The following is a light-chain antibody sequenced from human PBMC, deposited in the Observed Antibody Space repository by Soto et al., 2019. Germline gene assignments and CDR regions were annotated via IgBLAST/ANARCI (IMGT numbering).Light chain of an antibody. J-gene: IGKJ1*01. CDR3: QQYGSSPKT. Sequence: EIVLTQSPGTLSLSPGERATLSCRASQSVSSNYLAWYQQKRGQAPRRLIYGASSKATGIPDRFSGSGSGTVFPLTISRLGPEDFAVYYCQQYGSSPKTFGQGTKVEIK. CDR1: QSVSSNY. CDR2: GAS. V-gene: IGKV3-20*01.